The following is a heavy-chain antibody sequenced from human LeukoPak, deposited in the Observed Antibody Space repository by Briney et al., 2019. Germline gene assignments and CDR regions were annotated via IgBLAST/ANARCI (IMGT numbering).Heavy chain of an antibody. CDR3: ARASLSGSYSG. CDR1: GGTFSNYA. J-gene: IGHJ4*02. D-gene: IGHD1-26*01. Sequence: SVKVSCKASGGTFSNYAISWVRQAPGQGLEWMGGIIPMFGTANYAQKFQGRVTITADESTRTAYMELSSLRSEDTAVYYCARASLSGSYSGWGQGTLVTVSS. V-gene: IGHV1-69*13. CDR2: IIPMFGTA.